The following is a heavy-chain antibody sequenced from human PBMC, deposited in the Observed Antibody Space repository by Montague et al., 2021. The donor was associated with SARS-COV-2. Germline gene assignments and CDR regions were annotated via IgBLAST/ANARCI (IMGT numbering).Heavy chain of an antibody. D-gene: IGHD2-15*01. J-gene: IGHJ3*01. Sequence: SLRLSCADSGFTFSSYAMHWVRQGPGKGLEWVSVISYDESNKYYADSVKGRFTISRDNSKNTLYLQMNSLRAEDTAVYYRATQARGTPDAFDVWGQGTMVTVSS. CDR3: ATQARGTPDAFDV. CDR2: ISYDESNK. V-gene: IGHV3-30*04. CDR1: GFTFSSYA.